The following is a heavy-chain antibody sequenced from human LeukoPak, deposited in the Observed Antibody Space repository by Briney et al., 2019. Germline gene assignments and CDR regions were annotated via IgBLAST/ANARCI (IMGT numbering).Heavy chain of an antibody. J-gene: IGHJ6*02. Sequence: GGSLRLSCTASGFTFRSYAMSWVRRAPGKGLEWVSSISSSSSYIYYADSVKGRFTISRDNAKNSLYLQMNSLRAEDTAVYYCARMRNYYGSGSYVYYYGMDVWGQGTTVTVSS. V-gene: IGHV3-21*01. CDR2: ISSSSSYI. CDR1: GFTFRSYA. CDR3: ARMRNYYGSGSYVYYYGMDV. D-gene: IGHD3-10*01.